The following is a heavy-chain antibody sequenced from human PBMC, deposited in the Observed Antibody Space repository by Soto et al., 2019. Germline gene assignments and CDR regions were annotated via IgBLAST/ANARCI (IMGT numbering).Heavy chain of an antibody. CDR1: GFTVSSNY. CDR2: IYSDGTT. V-gene: IGHV3-53*02. Sequence: EVQLVETGGGLIQPRGSLRLSGAASGFTVSSNYMNWVRQAPGKGLEWLSIIYSDGTTYYADSVKGRFTISRDIFKNTLYLQMNNLRAEDTAVYYCAILSNWGQGSLVTVSS. J-gene: IGHJ4*02. CDR3: AILSN.